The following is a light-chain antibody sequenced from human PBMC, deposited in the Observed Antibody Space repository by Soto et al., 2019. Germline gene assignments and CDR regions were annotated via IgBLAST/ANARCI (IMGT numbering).Light chain of an antibody. CDR3: ETWHSNILV. J-gene: IGLJ2*01. CDR1: SGHSSYI. V-gene: IGLV4-60*02. Sequence: QSVLTQSSSASASLGSSVKLTCTLSSGHSSYIIAWHQQQPGKAPRYLMKLEGSGSYNKGSGVPDRFSGSSSGADRYLTISHLQFDHDAYYYCETWHSNILVFGRGTNLTAL. CDR2: LEGSGSY.